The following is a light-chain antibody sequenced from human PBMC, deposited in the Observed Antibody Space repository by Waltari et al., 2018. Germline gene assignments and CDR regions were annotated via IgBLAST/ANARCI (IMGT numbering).Light chain of an antibody. CDR2: GAS. Sequence: PGEGATLSCRASQSVSSSYLAWYQQKPGQAPRLLIYGASSRATGIPDRFSGSGSGTDFTLTISRLEPEDFAVYYCQQYGSSRWTFGQGTKVEIK. CDR3: QQYGSSRWT. J-gene: IGKJ1*01. V-gene: IGKV3-20*01. CDR1: QSVSSSY.